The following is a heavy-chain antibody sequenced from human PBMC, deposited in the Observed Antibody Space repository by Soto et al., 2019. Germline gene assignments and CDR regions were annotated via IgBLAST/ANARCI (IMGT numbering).Heavy chain of an antibody. CDR1: GYSISSSNW. CDR2: IYYSGST. D-gene: IGHD5-12*01. V-gene: IGHV4-28*03. Sequence: SETLSLTCAVSGYSISSSNWWGWIRQPPGKGLEWIGYIYYSGSTYYNPSLKSRVTMSVDTSKNQFSLQLNSVAPEDTAVYYCARDTRHDIVAKSPGYDAWGQGTLVTVSS. J-gene: IGHJ5*02. CDR3: ARDTRHDIVAKSPGYDA.